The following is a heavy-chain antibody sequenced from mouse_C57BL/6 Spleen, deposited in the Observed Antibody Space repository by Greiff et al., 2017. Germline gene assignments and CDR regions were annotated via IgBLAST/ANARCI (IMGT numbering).Heavy chain of an antibody. CDR1: GYTFTSYW. CDR3: ARRGDFYYCNHEGYAMDY. V-gene: IGHV1-55*01. Sequence: QVQLQQPGAELVKPGASVKMSCKASGYTFTSYWITWVRQRPGQGLEWIGDIYPGSGSTNYNEKFKSKATLTGDKSSSTAYMQLSSLTSEASAVYYCARRGDFYYCNHEGYAMDYWGQGTSVTVSS. J-gene: IGHJ4*01. D-gene: IGHD2-1*01. CDR2: IYPGSGST.